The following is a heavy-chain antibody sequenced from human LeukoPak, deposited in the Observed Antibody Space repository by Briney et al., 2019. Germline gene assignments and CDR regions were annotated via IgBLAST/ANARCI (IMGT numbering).Heavy chain of an antibody. CDR3: ARLTKLTRITMVRGAAYYFDY. Sequence: SETLSLTCTVSGGSISSSSYYWGWIRQPPGKGLEWIGSIYYSGSTYYNPSLKSRVTISVDTSKNQFSLKLSSVTAADTAVYYCARLTKLTRITMVRGAAYYFDYWGQGTLVTVSS. J-gene: IGHJ4*02. CDR1: GGSISSSSYY. CDR2: IYYSGST. D-gene: IGHD3-10*01. V-gene: IGHV4-39*07.